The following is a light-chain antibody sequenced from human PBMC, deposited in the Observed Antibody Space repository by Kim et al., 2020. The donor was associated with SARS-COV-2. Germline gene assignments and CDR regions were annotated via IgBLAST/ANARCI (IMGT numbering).Light chain of an antibody. Sequence: SYELTQPPSVSVSPGQTARITCSGDALPKKYAYWYQQKSGQAPVLVIYEDSKRPSGIPERFSGSSSGTMATLTIRGAQVEDEADYYCYSTDSSGKRVFGGGTQLTVL. CDR1: ALPKKY. CDR3: YSTDSSGKRV. V-gene: IGLV3-10*01. CDR2: EDS. J-gene: IGLJ3*02.